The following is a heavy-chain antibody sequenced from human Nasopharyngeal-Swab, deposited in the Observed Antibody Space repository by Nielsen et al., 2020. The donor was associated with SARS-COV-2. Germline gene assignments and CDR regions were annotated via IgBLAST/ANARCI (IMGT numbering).Heavy chain of an antibody. CDR3: ATSLLGYCSGGSCYAYYGMDV. D-gene: IGHD2-15*01. V-gene: IGHV3-66*01. Sequence: GESLKISCAASGFTVSSNYMSWVRQAPGKGLEWVSVIYSGGSTYYADSVTGRFTISRDNSKNTLYLQMNSLRAEDTAVYYCATSLLGYCSGGSCYAYYGMDVWGQGTTVTVSS. J-gene: IGHJ6*02. CDR2: IYSGGST. CDR1: GFTVSSNY.